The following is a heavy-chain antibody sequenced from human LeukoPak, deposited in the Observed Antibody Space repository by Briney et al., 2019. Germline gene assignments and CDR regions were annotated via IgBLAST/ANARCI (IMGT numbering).Heavy chain of an antibody. V-gene: IGHV3-23*01. Sequence: GGSLRLSCEASGFTFSSYGMSWVRQAPGKGLEWVSGISPSGDISYYADSVKGQITISRDNFKNTMYLQMKRLRAEDTAVYYCAELGITMIGGVWGKGATVTISS. CDR1: GFTFSSYG. CDR2: ISPSGDIS. CDR3: AELGITMIGGV. J-gene: IGHJ6*04. D-gene: IGHD3-10*02.